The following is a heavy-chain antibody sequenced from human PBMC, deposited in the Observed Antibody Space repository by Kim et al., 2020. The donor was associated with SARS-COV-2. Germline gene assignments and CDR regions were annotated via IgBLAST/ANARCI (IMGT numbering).Heavy chain of an antibody. J-gene: IGHJ4*02. Sequence: NPTLNSRVTISVDTTKNQFSLKLSFVTAADTAMYYCVRLGCSATSCTTFDYWGQGTLVTVSS. V-gene: IGHV4-59*08. D-gene: IGHD2-2*01. CDR3: VRLGCSATSCTTFDY.